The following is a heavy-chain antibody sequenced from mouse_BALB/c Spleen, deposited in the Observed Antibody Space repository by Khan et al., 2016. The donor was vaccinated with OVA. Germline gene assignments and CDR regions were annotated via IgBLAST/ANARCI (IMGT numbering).Heavy chain of an antibody. J-gene: IGHJ2*01. D-gene: IGHD1-3*01. CDR3: TRLEDI. CDR1: GFSLTSYG. V-gene: IGHV2-9*02. Sequence: QMQLKESGPGLVAPSQSLSITCTVSGFSLTSYGVHWVRQPPGKGLAWLGVIWAGGSTNYNSALMSRLSISKDNSKSKVFLKMNSLQTDETAMYYWTRLEDIWGQGTTLTVSS. CDR2: IWAGGST.